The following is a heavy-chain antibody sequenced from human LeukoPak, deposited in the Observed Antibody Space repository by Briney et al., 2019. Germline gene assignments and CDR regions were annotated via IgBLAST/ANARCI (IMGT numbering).Heavy chain of an antibody. CDR3: AIYKHRNNWFVP. J-gene: IGHJ5*02. D-gene: IGHD1-14*01. Sequence: GGSLRLSCAASGFTFSSYSMNWVRQAPGKGLEWVSSISSSSSYIYYADSVKGRFTITRDNAKNSLYLQMNSLRAEDTAVYYGAIYKHRNNWFVPWGQGTLVTVSS. CDR2: ISSSSSYI. V-gene: IGHV3-21*01. CDR1: GFTFSSYS.